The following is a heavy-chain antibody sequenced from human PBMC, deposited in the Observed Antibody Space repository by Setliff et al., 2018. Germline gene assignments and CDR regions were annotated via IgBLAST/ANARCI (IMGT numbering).Heavy chain of an antibody. D-gene: IGHD3-16*01. V-gene: IGHV4-39*07. CDR2: LSFAGDA. CDR3: ARDPGFRSGTWALDN. Sequence: SETLSLTCTVSGDSTSSGYYYWAWIRQTPGKGLEWVGSLSFAGDAYYNPSLKSRVTMSLDTSKNQFSLRVKSVTAADTALYSCARDPGFRSGTWALDNWGQGTLVTVSS. J-gene: IGHJ4*02. CDR1: GDSTSSGYYY.